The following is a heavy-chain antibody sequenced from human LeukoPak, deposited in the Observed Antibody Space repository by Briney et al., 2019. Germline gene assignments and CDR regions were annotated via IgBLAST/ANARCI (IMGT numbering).Heavy chain of an antibody. CDR3: ARDLLAPWFDP. Sequence: ASVKVSCKASGYTFTGYYMHWVRQAPGQGLEWMGWINPNSGGTSYAQKFQGRVTMTRDTSISTAYMELSRLRSDDTAVYYCARDLLAPWFDPWGQGTLVTVSS. CDR1: GYTFTGYY. V-gene: IGHV1-2*02. CDR2: INPNSGGT. J-gene: IGHJ5*02.